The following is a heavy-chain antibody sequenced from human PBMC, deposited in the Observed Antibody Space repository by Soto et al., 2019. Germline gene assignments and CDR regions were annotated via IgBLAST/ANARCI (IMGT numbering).Heavy chain of an antibody. D-gene: IGHD5-18*01. CDR1: GFTFSSDA. J-gene: IGHJ4*02. CDR2: ISGSGGST. Sequence: EVQLLESGGGLIQPGGSLRLSCAASGFTFSSDAMRWVRQAPGKGLEWVSAISGSGGSTYYADSVKGRFTISRDNSKNTLYLQMNSLRAEDTAVYYCARAMGAYSYGYFDYWGQGTLVTVSS. CDR3: ARAMGAYSYGYFDY. V-gene: IGHV3-23*01.